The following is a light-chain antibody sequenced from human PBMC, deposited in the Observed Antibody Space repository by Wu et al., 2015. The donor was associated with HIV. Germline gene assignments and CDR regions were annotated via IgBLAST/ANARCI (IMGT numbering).Light chain of an antibody. V-gene: IGKV3-20*01. CDR1: QSVSSSY. CDR2: GTS. CDR3: QQYGSSLLYS. J-gene: IGKJ2*03. Sequence: EIVLTQSPGTLSLSPGEGATLSRRASQSVSSSYLAWYQQKPGQAPRLLMYGTSSRATGIPDRFTGSGSGTDFTLTISRVEPEDFAVYYCQQYGSSLLYSFGQGTKLEIK.